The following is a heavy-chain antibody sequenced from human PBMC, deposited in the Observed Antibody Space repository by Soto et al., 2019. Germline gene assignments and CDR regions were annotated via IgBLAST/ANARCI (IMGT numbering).Heavy chain of an antibody. CDR1: GFIFSNYV. J-gene: IGHJ4*02. CDR2: CSDSGGTS. D-gene: IGHD1-26*01. V-gene: IGHV3-23*04. CDR3: AKRPRALLTFDY. Sequence: EVQLVDSGGGLVQPGGSLRLSCAASGFIFSNYVMSWVRQAPGKGLDWVSSCSDSGGTSYYADSVKGRFTISRDNSKNTLYLQMNSLRAEDTAIYYCAKRPRALLTFDYWGQGTLVTVSS.